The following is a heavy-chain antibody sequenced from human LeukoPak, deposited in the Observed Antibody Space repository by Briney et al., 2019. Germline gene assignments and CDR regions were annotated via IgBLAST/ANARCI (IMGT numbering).Heavy chain of an antibody. D-gene: IGHD1-26*01. CDR2: IYYSGST. J-gene: IGHJ4*02. Sequence: SETLSLTCTVSGGSISSSSYYWGWIRQPPGKGLEWIGSIYYSGSTYYNPSLKSRVTISVDASKNQFSLKLSSVTAADTAVYYCARALVGATIDFDYWGQGTLVTVSS. CDR3: ARALVGATIDFDY. V-gene: IGHV4-39*07. CDR1: GGSISSSSYY.